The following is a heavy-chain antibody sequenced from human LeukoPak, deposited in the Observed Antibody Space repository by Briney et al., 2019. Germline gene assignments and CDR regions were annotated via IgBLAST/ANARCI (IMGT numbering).Heavy chain of an antibody. J-gene: IGHJ4*02. CDR2: ISSSRSTI. D-gene: IGHD2-2*02. V-gene: IGHV3-48*01. CDR1: GFTFSSYS. Sequence: GGSLRLSCAASGFTFSSYSMNWVRQAPGKGLEWVSYISSSRSTIYYADSVKGRFTISRDNAKNSLYLQMNSLRAEDTAVYYCARDGYCSSTSCYTGGIDYWGQGTLVTVSS. CDR3: ARDGYCSSTSCYTGGIDY.